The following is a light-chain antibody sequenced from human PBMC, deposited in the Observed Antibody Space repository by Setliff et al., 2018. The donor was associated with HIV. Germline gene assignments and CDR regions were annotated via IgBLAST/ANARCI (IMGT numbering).Light chain of an antibody. Sequence: QSVLTQPASVSGSPGQSLTVSCSGTSSDLGTYESVSWYQHHPGKAPKLIIYEINRRPSGVSNRFSASKSGDTATLTISGLQAEDEADYYCCSYASTRSYVFGTGTK. CDR1: SSDLGTYES. V-gene: IGLV2-23*02. CDR3: CSYASTRSYV. CDR2: EIN. J-gene: IGLJ1*01.